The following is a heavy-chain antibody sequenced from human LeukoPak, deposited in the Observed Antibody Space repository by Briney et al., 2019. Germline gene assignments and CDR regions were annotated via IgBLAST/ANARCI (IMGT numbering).Heavy chain of an antibody. CDR1: GFTFSGSA. CDR3: TRLREAAGMDYYYYGMDV. V-gene: IGHV3-73*01. Sequence: GGSLRLSCSASGFTFSGSAMHWVRQASGKGLEWVGRIRSKANSHATAYAASVKGRFTISRDDSKNTAYLQMNSLKTEDTAMYYCTRLREAAGMDYYYYGMDVWGQGTTVTVSS. J-gene: IGHJ6*02. CDR2: IRSKANSHAT. D-gene: IGHD6-13*01.